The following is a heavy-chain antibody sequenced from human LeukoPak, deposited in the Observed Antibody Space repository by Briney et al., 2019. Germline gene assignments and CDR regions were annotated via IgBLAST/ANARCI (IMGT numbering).Heavy chain of an antibody. CDR1: GYTFTGYY. D-gene: IGHD3-10*01. CDR3: ARGSGAITMVRGLDGNWFDP. CDR2: INPNSGGT. J-gene: IGHJ5*02. V-gene: IGHV1-2*02. Sequence: ASVKVSCKASGYTFTGYYMHWVRQAPGQGLEWMGWINPNSGGTNYAQKFQGRVTMTRDTSISTAYMELSRLRSDDTAVYYCARGSGAITMVRGLDGNWFDPWGQGTLVTVSS.